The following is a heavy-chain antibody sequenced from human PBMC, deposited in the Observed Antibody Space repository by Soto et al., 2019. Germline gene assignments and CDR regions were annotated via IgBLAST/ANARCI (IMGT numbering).Heavy chain of an antibody. Sequence: QVQLVQSGAEVKKPGASVKVSCKASGYTFTSYDINWVRQATGQGLEWMGWMNPNSGNTGYAQKFQGRVTMTRNTSISTAYMELSSLGSEDTAGYYCARGLSSGWAAWFDPWGQGTLVTVSS. J-gene: IGHJ5*02. CDR3: ARGLSSGWAAWFDP. D-gene: IGHD6-19*01. V-gene: IGHV1-8*01. CDR2: MNPNSGNT. CDR1: GYTFTSYD.